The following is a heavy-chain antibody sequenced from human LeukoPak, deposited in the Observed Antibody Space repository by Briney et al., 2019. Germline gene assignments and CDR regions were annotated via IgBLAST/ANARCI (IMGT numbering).Heavy chain of an antibody. CDR2: ISGSGGST. CDR3: ARERGYSCHFDY. J-gene: IGHJ4*02. CDR1: GFTFSSYA. Sequence: PGGSLRLSCAASGFTFSSYAMSWVRQAPGKGLEWVSAISGSGGSTYYADSVKGRFTISRDNAKNSLYLQMNSLRDEDTAVYYCARERGYSCHFDYWGQGTLVTVSS. D-gene: IGHD5-18*01. V-gene: IGHV3-23*01.